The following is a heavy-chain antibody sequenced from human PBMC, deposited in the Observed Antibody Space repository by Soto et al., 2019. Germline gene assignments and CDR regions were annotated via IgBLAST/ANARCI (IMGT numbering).Heavy chain of an antibody. CDR1: GYTFTSYG. CDR3: ARRYSADLAFDI. V-gene: IGHV1-18*04. Sequence: ASVKVSCKASGYTFTSYGISWVRQAPGQGLEWMGWISAYNGNTNYAQKLQGRVTMTTDTSTSTAYMELRSLGSDDTAVYYCARRYSADLAFDIWGQGTMVTVSS. D-gene: IGHD3-10*01. CDR2: ISAYNGNT. J-gene: IGHJ3*02.